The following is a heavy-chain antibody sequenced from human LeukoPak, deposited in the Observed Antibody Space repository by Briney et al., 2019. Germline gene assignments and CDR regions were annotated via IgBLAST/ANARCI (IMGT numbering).Heavy chain of an antibody. Sequence: GGSLRLSCAASGFTFDDYAMHWVRQAPGKGLEWVSGISWNSGSIGYADAVKGRFTISRDNAKNSLYLQMNSLRAEDTALYYCARGAGYYYEVDYMDVWGKGTTVTVSS. V-gene: IGHV3-9*01. CDR3: ARGAGYYYEVDYMDV. CDR1: GFTFDDYA. CDR2: ISWNSGSI. J-gene: IGHJ6*03. D-gene: IGHD3-22*01.